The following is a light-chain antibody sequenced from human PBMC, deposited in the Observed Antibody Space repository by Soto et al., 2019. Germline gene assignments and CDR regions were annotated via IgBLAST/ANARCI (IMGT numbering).Light chain of an antibody. Sequence: EIVMTQSPATLSVSPGERATLSCRASQSISSNLAWYQRKPGQAPRLLIYGASTRATGFPARFGGSGSGTEFTLTISSLQPEDFAVYYCQQYNDWPLTFGGGTKVEIK. V-gene: IGKV3-15*01. CDR3: QQYNDWPLT. CDR2: GAS. CDR1: QSISSN. J-gene: IGKJ4*01.